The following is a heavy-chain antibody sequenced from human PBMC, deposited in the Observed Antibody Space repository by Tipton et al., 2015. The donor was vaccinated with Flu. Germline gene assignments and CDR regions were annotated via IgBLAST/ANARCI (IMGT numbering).Heavy chain of an antibody. CDR3: ATELAWKYADH. D-gene: IGHD1-7*01. Sequence: SLRLSCTASGFTSSNYWMSWIRQTPGQGLEWLANIKHDGREMYSVESVKGRFTISRDSAKNSLYLQMDSLRVEDTGIYYCATELAWKYADHWGQGTLGIVSS. CDR1: GFTSSNYW. J-gene: IGHJ4*02. V-gene: IGHV3-7*01. CDR2: IKHDGREM.